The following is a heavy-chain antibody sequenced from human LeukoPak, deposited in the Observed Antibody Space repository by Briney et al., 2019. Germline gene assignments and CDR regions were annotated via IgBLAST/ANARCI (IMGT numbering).Heavy chain of an antibody. CDR3: AREQVEMATIPHYYYGMDV. Sequence: SVKVSCKASGGTFSSYAISWVRQAPGQGLEWMGGIIPIFGTANYAQKFQGRVTITADESTSTAYMELSSQRSEDMAVYYCAREQVEMATIPHYYYGMDVWGQGTTVTVSS. CDR2: IIPIFGTA. J-gene: IGHJ6*02. D-gene: IGHD5-24*01. CDR1: GGTFSSYA. V-gene: IGHV1-69*01.